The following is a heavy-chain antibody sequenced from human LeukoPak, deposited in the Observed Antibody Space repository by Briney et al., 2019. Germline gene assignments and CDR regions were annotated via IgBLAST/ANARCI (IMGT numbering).Heavy chain of an antibody. CDR2: IRSEPKNFAT. J-gene: IGHJ5*02. CDR1: GFSFSDSA. D-gene: IGHD4-11*01. V-gene: IGHV3-73*01. CDR3: FSSNPTPGGNWFDP. Sequence: GGSLKLSCVASGFSFSDSAMHWVRQAAGKGLEWVGRIRSEPKNFATAYAASVRGRFTISRDESKNTAYLQMDGLKNEDTAVYYCFSSNPTPGGNWFDPWGQGTLVTVSS.